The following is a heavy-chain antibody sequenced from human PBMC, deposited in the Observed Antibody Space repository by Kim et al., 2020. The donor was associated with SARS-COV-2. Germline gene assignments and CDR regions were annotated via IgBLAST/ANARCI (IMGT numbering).Heavy chain of an antibody. V-gene: IGHV7-4-1*02. Sequence: ASVKVSCKASGYTFTSYAMNWVRQAPGQGLEWMGWINTNTGNPTYAQGFTGRFVFSLDTSVSTAYLQISSLKAEDTAVYYCARARSLLPIAAAEVWLGFYPWGQGTLVTVSS. CDR1: GYTFTSYA. CDR2: INTNTGNP. J-gene: IGHJ5*02. CDR3: ARARSLLPIAAAEVWLGFYP. D-gene: IGHD6-13*01.